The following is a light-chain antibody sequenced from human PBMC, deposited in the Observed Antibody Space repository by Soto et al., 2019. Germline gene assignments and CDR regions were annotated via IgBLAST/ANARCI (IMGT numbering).Light chain of an antibody. V-gene: IGLV1-40*01. CDR1: SSNIGAGYV. CDR2: SNT. Sequence: QSALTQPPSVSGAPGQRVTISCTGTSSNIGAGYVVHWYQQLPGRAPKLLIFSNTNRPSVVPDRFSGFKSGTSTSLAITGLQAEDEADYYCQSYDSSLSGWVFGGGTKLTVL. J-gene: IGLJ3*02. CDR3: QSYDSSLSGWV.